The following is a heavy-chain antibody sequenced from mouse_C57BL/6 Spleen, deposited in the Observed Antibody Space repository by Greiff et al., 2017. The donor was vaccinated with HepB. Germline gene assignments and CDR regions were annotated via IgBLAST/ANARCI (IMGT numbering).Heavy chain of an antibody. Sequence: QVQLQQSGAELVKPGASVKLSCKASGYTFTSYWMQWVKQRPGQGLEWIGEIDPSDSYTNYNQKFKGKATLTVDTSSSTAYMQLSSLTSEDSAVYYCARWRLRDAMDYWGQGTSVTVSS. CDR2: IDPSDSYT. V-gene: IGHV1-50*01. CDR3: ARWRLRDAMDY. CDR1: GYTFTSYW. D-gene: IGHD2-4*01. J-gene: IGHJ4*01.